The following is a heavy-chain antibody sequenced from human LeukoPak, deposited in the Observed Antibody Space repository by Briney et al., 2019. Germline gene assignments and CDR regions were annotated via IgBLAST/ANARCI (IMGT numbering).Heavy chain of an antibody. CDR1: GGTFSSYA. CDR2: IIPIFGTA. V-gene: IGHV1-69*05. D-gene: IGHD4-23*01. Sequence: GSSVKVSCKASGGTFSSYAISWVRQAPGQGLEWMGGIIPIFGTANYAQKFQGRVTITTDESTSTAYMELSSLRSEDTAVYYCARTPSGYGGLFDYWGQGTLVTVSS. CDR3: ARTPSGYGGLFDY. J-gene: IGHJ4*02.